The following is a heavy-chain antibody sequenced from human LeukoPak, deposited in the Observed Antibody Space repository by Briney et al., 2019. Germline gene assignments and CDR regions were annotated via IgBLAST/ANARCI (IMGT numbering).Heavy chain of an antibody. Sequence: SETLSLTCTVSGGSISSGDYYWSWIRQPPGKGLEWIGYIYYSGSTYYNPSLKSRVTISVDTSKNQFSLKLSSVTAADTAVYYCARHVFGGATTSRSWFDPWGQGTLVTVSS. CDR3: ARHVFGGATTSRSWFDP. CDR1: GGSISSGDYY. J-gene: IGHJ5*02. D-gene: IGHD3-16*01. V-gene: IGHV4-30-4*08. CDR2: IYYSGST.